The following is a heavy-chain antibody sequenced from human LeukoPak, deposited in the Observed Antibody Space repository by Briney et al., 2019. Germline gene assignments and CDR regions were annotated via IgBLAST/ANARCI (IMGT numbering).Heavy chain of an antibody. D-gene: IGHD3-22*01. CDR2: INHSGST. CDR3: ARVSSRRLPPTYYYDRRNYFDY. J-gene: IGHJ4*02. V-gene: IGHV4-34*01. CDR1: GGSFSGYY. Sequence: SETLSLTCAVYGGSFSGYYWSWIRQPPGKGLEWIGEINHSGSTDYNPSRNSRVMMSVDPSTNQLSLKLRSVTAADTAIYYCARVSSRRLPPTYYYDRRNYFDYWGQGTLVTVSS.